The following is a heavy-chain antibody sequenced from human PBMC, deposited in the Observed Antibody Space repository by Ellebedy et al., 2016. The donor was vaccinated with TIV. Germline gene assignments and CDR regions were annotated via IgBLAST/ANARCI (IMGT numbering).Heavy chain of an antibody. D-gene: IGHD5-18*01. J-gene: IGHJ4*02. CDR2: IWYDGSNK. CDR3: ARDQVYGIQLWFDY. Sequence: PGGSLRLSCAASGFTFSNYGMHWVRQAPGKGLEWVAVIWYDGSNKYYADSVKGRFTISKNTLYLQMNSLRAEDTAVYYCARDQVYGIQLWFDYWGQGTLVTVSS. V-gene: IGHV3-33*01. CDR1: GFTFSNYG.